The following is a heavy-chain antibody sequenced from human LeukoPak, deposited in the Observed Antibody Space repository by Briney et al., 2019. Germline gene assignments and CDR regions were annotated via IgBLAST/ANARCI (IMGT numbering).Heavy chain of an antibody. Sequence: PSETLSLTCTVSGGSISSYYWSWIRQPPGKGLEWIGYIYYSGSTNYNPSLKSRVTISVDTSKNQFSLKLSSVTAADTAVYYCARAVWSPAASDYWGQGIRVTVSS. V-gene: IGHV4-59*01. CDR1: GGSISSYY. CDR3: ARAVWSPAASDY. J-gene: IGHJ4*02. D-gene: IGHD2-2*01. CDR2: IYYSGST.